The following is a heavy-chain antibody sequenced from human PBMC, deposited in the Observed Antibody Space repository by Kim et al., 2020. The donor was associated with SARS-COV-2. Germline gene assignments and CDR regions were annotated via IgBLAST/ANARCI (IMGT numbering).Heavy chain of an antibody. Sequence: ASVKVSCKASGYTFSSYAMHWVRQAPGQRLEWMGWINAGNGNTKYSQKFQGRVTITRDTSASTAHMELSSLRSAGTAVYYCARDMGRFGELFDAFDIWGQ. J-gene: IGHJ3*02. V-gene: IGHV1-3*01. CDR3: ARDMGRFGELFDAFDI. D-gene: IGHD3-10*01. CDR1: GYTFSSYA. CDR2: INAGNGNT.